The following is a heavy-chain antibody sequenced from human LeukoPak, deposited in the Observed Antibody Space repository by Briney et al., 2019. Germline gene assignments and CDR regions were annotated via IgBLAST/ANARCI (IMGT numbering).Heavy chain of an antibody. CDR1: GFTFSSYG. V-gene: IGHV3-30*03. D-gene: IGHD1-26*01. J-gene: IGHJ4*02. CDR2: ISYDGSNK. Sequence: GGSLRLSCAASGFTFSSYGMHWVRQAPGKGLEWVAVISYDGSNKYYADSVKGRFTISRDNSKNTLYLQMNSLRAEDTAVYYCARGKWELPYYYFDYWGQGTLVTVSS. CDR3: ARGKWELPYYYFDY.